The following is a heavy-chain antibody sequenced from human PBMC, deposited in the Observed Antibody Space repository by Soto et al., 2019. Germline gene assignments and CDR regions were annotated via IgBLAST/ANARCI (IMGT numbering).Heavy chain of an antibody. Sequence: GGSLRLSCAASGFTFSSYAMHWVRQAPGKGLEWVAVISYDGSNKYYADSVKGRFTISRDNSKNTLYLQMNSLRAEDTAVYYCARDLGYYDSSGYFDYWGQGT. D-gene: IGHD3-22*01. CDR3: ARDLGYYDSSGYFDY. CDR1: GFTFSSYA. J-gene: IGHJ4*02. V-gene: IGHV3-30-3*01. CDR2: ISYDGSNK.